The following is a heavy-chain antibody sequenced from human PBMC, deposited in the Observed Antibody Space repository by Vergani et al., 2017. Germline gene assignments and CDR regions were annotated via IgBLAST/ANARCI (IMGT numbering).Heavy chain of an antibody. CDR2: ISSSSSYI. D-gene: IGHD3-10*01. V-gene: IGHV3-21*01. CDR3: ARASGFGESHGYYGMDV. CDR1: GFTFSSYS. J-gene: IGHJ6*02. Sequence: EVQLVESGGGLVKPGGSLRLSCAASGFTFSSYSMNWVRQAPGKGLEWVSSISSSSSYIYYADSVKGRFTISRDNAKNSLYLKMNSLRAEDTAVYYCARASGFGESHGYYGMDVWGQGTTVTVSS.